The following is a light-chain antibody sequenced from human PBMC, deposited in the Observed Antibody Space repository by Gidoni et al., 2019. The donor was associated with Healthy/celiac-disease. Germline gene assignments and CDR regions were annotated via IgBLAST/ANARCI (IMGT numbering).Light chain of an antibody. Sequence: IQLTESPSSLSASVGDRVTITCRASQSISSYLNWYQQKPGKAPKLLIYAASSLQSGVPSRFSGRGSGTDFTLTISSLQPEEFATYYCQQCNSTARTFGQGTKVEIK. J-gene: IGKJ1*01. CDR2: AAS. CDR1: QSISSY. V-gene: IGKV1-39*01. CDR3: QQCNSTART.